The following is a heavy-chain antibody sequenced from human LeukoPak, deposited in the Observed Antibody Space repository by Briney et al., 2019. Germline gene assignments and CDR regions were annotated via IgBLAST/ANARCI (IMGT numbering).Heavy chain of an antibody. V-gene: IGHV1-2*02. CDR1: GYTFTGDY. J-gene: IGHJ4*02. Sequence: ASVKVSCKXSGYTFTGDYMHWVRQAPGQGLEWMGWINPNSGGTNSAQKFQGRVTMTRDTSISTAYMELSRLRSDDTAVYYCARGQTYYYDRWGQGTLVTVSS. D-gene: IGHD3-22*01. CDR3: ARGQTYYYDR. CDR2: INPNSGGT.